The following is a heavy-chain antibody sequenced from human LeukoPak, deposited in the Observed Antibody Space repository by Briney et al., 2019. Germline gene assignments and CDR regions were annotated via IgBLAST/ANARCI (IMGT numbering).Heavy chain of an antibody. CDR2: ISYDESQK. CDR3: ARDAYDSSGYLFDY. D-gene: IGHD3-22*01. J-gene: IGHJ4*02. CDR1: GFTFGTYG. V-gene: IGHV3-30*03. Sequence: GGSLRLSCAASGFTFGTYGMHWVRQAPGKGLEWVAVISYDESQKYYADSVKGRFTISRDNSKNTLYLQMNSLRAEDTAVYYCARDAYDSSGYLFDYWGQGTLVTVSS.